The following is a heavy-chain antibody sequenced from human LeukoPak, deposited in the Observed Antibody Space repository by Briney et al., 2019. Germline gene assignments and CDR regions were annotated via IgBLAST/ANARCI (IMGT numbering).Heavy chain of an antibody. CDR3: ARDSGSYFRAFDI. V-gene: IGHV1-69*05. CDR2: IIPIFGTA. J-gene: IGHJ3*02. CDR1: GGTFSSYA. Sequence: SVKASCKASGGTFSSYAISWVRQAPGQGLEWMGGIIPIFGTANYAQKFQGRVTITTDESTSTAYMELSSLRSEDTAVYYCARDSGSYFRAFDIWGQGTMVTVSS. D-gene: IGHD1-26*01.